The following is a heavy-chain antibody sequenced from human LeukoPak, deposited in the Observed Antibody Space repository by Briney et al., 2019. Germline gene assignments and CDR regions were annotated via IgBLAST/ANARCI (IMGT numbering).Heavy chain of an antibody. CDR3: SSYCSEGTCYGYFHH. V-gene: IGHV3-11*01. CDR2: ISHTGSLI. J-gene: IGHJ1*01. Sequence: GGSLRLSCAASGFTFSSYWMSWFRQIQGKGLEWISYISHTGSLIYYADSVKGRFTISRDNAKNFLYLQMNSLRVEDTGIYYCSSYCSEGTCYGYFHHWGQGTLVSVSS. CDR1: GFTFSSYW. D-gene: IGHD2-15*01.